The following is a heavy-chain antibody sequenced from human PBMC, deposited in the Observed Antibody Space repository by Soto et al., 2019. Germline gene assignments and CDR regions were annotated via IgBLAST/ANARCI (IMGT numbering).Heavy chain of an antibody. CDR2: IYHSGST. V-gene: IGHV4-30-2*01. J-gene: IGHJ4*02. CDR3: ARGPSLGF. CDR1: GDSISSGAYS. Sequence: PSETLSLTRAVSGDSISSGAYSWSWIRQPPGKGVECIGYIYHSGSTYYNPSLKSRVTISVDRSKNQFSLKLSSVTAADTDVYYCARGPSLGFWSQGTLVTVSS.